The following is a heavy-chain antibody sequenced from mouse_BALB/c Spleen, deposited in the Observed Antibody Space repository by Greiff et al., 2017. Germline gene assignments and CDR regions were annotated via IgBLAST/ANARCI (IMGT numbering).Heavy chain of an antibody. Sequence: EVKLLESGPSLVKPSQTLSLTCSVTGDSITSGYWNWIRKFPGNKLEYMGYISYSGSTYYNPSLKSRISITRDTSKNQYYLQLNSVTTEDTATYYCAMMITTGFAYWGQGTLVTVSA. CDR3: AMMITTGFAY. CDR1: GDSITSGY. V-gene: IGHV3-8*02. CDR2: ISYSGST. D-gene: IGHD2-4*01. J-gene: IGHJ3*01.